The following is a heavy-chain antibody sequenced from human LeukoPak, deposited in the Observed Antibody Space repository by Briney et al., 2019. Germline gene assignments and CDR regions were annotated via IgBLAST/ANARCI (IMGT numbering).Heavy chain of an antibody. CDR3: ARDNISAAASHRMDV. J-gene: IGHJ6*03. CDR2: ISLATGAP. Sequence: GASVKVSCKASGYTFTNYGISWVRQAPGQGLEWVAWISLATGAPSYAQKFQGRVTMTRDTSTSTVYMELSSLRSEDTAVYYCARDNISAAASHRMDVWGKGTTVTISS. V-gene: IGHV1-18*01. CDR1: GYTFTNYG. D-gene: IGHD6-13*01.